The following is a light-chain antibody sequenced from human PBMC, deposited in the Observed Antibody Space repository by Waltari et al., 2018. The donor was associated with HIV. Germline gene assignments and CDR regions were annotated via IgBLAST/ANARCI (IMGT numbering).Light chain of an antibody. CDR2: RDN. V-gene: IGLV3-25*03. J-gene: IGLJ1*01. Sequence: SYDLTQPPSVSVSPGQTARTTCSGAALSNRSDYWYQQKPGQAPVMVIYRDNERPSGIPERFSGSRSETTVTLSISGVQAEDEADYYCQVADSSGTYVFGTGTKVTVL. CDR3: QVADSSGTYV. CDR1: ALSNRS.